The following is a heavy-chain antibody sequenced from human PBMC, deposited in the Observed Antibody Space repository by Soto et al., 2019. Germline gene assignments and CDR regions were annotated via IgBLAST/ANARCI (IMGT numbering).Heavy chain of an antibody. D-gene: IGHD3-3*01. CDR3: ARDLKWLPDDY. CDR1: GFTFSSYG. V-gene: IGHV3-33*01. Sequence: GSLRLSCAASGFTFSSYGMHWVRQAPGKGLEWVAVIWYDGSNKYYADSVKGRFTISRDNSKNTLYLQMNSLRAEDTAVYYCARDLKWLPDDYWGQGTLVTVSS. J-gene: IGHJ4*02. CDR2: IWYDGSNK.